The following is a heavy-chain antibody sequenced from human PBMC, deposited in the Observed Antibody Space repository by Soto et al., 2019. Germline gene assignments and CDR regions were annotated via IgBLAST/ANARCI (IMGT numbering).Heavy chain of an antibody. CDR3: ARLYDQFLPGGGGYYGMDV. V-gene: IGHV4-61*01. Sequence: QVQLQESGTGLVKPSETLSLTCTVSGGSVSSGSYYWSWIRQPPGKGLEWIGYIYYSRSTNYNHSLKSRFTTSVDTSKNQLSLKLSSVNAADTAVYYCARLYDQFLPGGGGYYGMDVWGQGTTVTVSS. CDR2: IYYSRST. D-gene: IGHD3-16*01. CDR1: GGSVSSGSYY. J-gene: IGHJ6*02.